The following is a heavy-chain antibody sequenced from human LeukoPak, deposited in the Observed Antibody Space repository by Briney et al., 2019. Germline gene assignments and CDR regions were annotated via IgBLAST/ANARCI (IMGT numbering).Heavy chain of an antibody. Sequence: GGSLRLSCAASGFTFSSYGMHWVRQAPGKGLEWVAFIRYDGSNKYYADSVKGRFTISRDNSKNTLFLQMNSLRTEDTAVYYCAKNSLSSRLRYFDYWGQGTLVTVSS. V-gene: IGHV3-30*02. CDR1: GFTFSSYG. J-gene: IGHJ4*02. D-gene: IGHD4-17*01. CDR3: AKNSLSSRLRYFDY. CDR2: IRYDGSNK.